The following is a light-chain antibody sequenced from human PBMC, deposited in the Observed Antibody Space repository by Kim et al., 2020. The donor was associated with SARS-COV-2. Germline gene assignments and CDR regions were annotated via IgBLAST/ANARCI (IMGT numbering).Light chain of an antibody. CDR1: STDVGGYNS. Sequence: QSITIPCAGTSTDVGGYNSVSWYQQHPGKAPKLMIYDVSNRPSGVSNRFSGSKSDNTASLTSSGLQAEDEADYFCSSYTGTTTSVLFGGGTQLTVL. V-gene: IGLV2-14*03. CDR3: SSYTGTTTSVL. CDR2: DVS. J-gene: IGLJ2*01.